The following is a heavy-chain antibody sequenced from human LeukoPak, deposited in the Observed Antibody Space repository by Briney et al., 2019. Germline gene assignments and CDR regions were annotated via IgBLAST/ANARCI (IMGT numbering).Heavy chain of an antibody. Sequence: GGSLRLSCAASGFTVSSDYMSWVRQAPGKGLEWVSVIYSGGSTYYADSVKGRFSISRDKSKNTVYLQMNSLRFEDTAMYYCARNWFDPWGQGSLVTVSS. V-gene: IGHV3-53*05. CDR3: ARNWFDP. CDR2: IYSGGST. J-gene: IGHJ5*02. CDR1: GFTVSSDY.